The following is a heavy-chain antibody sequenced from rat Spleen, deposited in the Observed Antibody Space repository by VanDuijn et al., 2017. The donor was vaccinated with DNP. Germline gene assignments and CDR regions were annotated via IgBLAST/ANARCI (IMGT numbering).Heavy chain of an antibody. Sequence: EVQLVESGGGLVQPGRSLKLSCVTSGITFSNHFMAWVRQAPTKGLEWVASISPTDGATYYPDSVKGRFTISRDNAKRTHYLQINSLRSEDTATYYCASKVFPYYSGSNWFTYWGQGTLVTVAS. CDR3: ASKVFPYYSGSNWFTY. CDR1: GITFSNHF. D-gene: IGHD1-1*01. V-gene: IGHV5-25*01. CDR2: ISPTDGAT. J-gene: IGHJ3*01.